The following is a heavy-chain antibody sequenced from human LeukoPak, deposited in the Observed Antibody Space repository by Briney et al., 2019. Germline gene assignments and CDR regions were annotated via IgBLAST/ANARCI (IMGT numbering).Heavy chain of an antibody. Sequence: ASVKVSCKASGYTFTSYDINWVRQAPGQGLEWMGWISAYNGNTNYAQKLQGRVTMTTDTFTSTDYMELRSLRSDDTAVYYCARDGSGSYYPNWFDLWGQGTLVTVSS. CDR3: ARDGSGSYYPNWFDL. CDR1: GYTFTSYD. CDR2: ISAYNGNT. J-gene: IGHJ5*02. V-gene: IGHV1-18*04. D-gene: IGHD3-10*01.